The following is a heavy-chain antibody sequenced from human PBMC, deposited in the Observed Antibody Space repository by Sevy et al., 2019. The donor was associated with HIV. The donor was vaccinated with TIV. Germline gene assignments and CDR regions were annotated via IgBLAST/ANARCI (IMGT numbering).Heavy chain of an antibody. CDR1: GFIFSNYA. CDR2: ISADGGVK. J-gene: IGHJ3*01. Sequence: GGSLRLSCAASGFIFSNYAMTWVRQDPGRGLEWVAIISADGGVKYYADSVKGRFTISRDNSDNTLSLQMNSLRTEESALYYCARENYYDSTSLGSFDVWGQGTMVTVSS. CDR3: ARENYYDSTSLGSFDV. D-gene: IGHD3-22*01. V-gene: IGHV3-30-3*01.